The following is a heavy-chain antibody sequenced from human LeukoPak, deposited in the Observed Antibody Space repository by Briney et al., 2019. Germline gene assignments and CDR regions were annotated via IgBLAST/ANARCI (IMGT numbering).Heavy chain of an antibody. J-gene: IGHJ4*02. CDR1: GYTFTGYY. CDR2: TNPNSGGT. Sequence: GASVKVSCKASGYTFTGYYMHWVRQAPGQGLEWMGWTNPNSGGTNYAQKFQGRVTMTRDTSISTAYMELSRLRSDDTAVYYCARDWAITMIVVADDYWGQGTLVTVSS. D-gene: IGHD3-22*01. CDR3: ARDWAITMIVVADDY. V-gene: IGHV1-2*02.